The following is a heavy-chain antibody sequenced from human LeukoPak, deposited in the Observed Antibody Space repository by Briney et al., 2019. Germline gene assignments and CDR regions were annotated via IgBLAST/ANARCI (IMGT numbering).Heavy chain of an antibody. J-gene: IGHJ6*02. CDR2: INHSGST. V-gene: IGHV4-34*01. D-gene: IGHD2-2*01. Sequence: PSETLSLTCAVYGGSFSGYYWSWIRQPPGKGLEWIGEINHSGSTNYNPSLKSRVTISVDTSKNQFSLKLSSVTAADTAVYYCARGHCSSTSCYPTYYYYGMDVWGQGTTVTVSS. CDR3: ARGHCSSTSCYPTYYYYGMDV. CDR1: GGSFSGYY.